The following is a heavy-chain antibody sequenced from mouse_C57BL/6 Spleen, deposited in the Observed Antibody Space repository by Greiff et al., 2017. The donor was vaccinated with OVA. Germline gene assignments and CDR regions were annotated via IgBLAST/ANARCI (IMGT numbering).Heavy chain of an antibody. J-gene: IGHJ3*01. CDR3: TRSNCFAY. CDR1: GYTFTDYE. CDR2: IDPETGGT. Sequence: VQLQQSGAELVRPGASVTLSCKASGYTFTDYEMHWVKQTPVHGLEWIGAIDPETGGTAYNQKFKGKAILTADKSSSTAYMELRSLTSEDSAVYYCTRSNCFAYWGQGTLVTVSA. V-gene: IGHV1-15*01.